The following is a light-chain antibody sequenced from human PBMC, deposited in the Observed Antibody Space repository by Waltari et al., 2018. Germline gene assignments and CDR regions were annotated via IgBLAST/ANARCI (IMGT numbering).Light chain of an antibody. J-gene: IGKJ1*01. CDR2: GAS. CDR3: QQYNNWPRT. Sequence: EIVMTQSPATLSVSPGERATLSCRASQSVSSNLAWYQQKPGQAPRPLIYGASSRATGFPARFGGSGSGTEFTLTISSLQSEDFAVYYCQQYNNWPRTFGQGTKVEI. CDR1: QSVSSN. V-gene: IGKV3-15*01.